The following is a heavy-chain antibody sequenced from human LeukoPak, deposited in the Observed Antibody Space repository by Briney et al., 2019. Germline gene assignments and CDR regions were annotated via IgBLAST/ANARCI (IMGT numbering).Heavy chain of an antibody. J-gene: IGHJ5*02. CDR2: ITSYSSGT. V-gene: IGHV3-48*02. CDR1: GFTFSDYS. Sequence: PGGSLRLSCAASGFTFSDYSMNWVRQAPGKGLEWVSYITSYSSGTFYADSVKGRFTISRDNAKNSLFLQMNSLRDEDTAVYYCARAAVAGFDPWGQGTLVTVSS. CDR3: ARAAVAGFDP. D-gene: IGHD6-19*01.